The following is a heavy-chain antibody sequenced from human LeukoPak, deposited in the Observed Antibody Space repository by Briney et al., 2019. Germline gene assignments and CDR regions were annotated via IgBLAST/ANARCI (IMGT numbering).Heavy chain of an antibody. CDR3: ARYGDYVY. D-gene: IGHD4-17*01. CDR1: GLTVSTNH. J-gene: IGHJ4*02. Sequence: PGGSLRLSCAASGLTVSTNHMSWVRQAPGKGLEWVSVVYSGGNTYYADSVKGRFTISRDNSKNTLYLQMNSLRAEDTAVYYCARYGDYVYWGQGTLVTVSS. V-gene: IGHV3-53*01. CDR2: VYSGGNT.